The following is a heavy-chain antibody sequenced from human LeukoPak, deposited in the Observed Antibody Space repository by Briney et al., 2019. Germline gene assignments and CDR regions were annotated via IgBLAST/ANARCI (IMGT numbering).Heavy chain of an antibody. Sequence: GGSLRLSCGASGFLFSSYEMNWVRQAPGKGLEWISYSSSGDNIIYYGDSVRGRFTISRDNAKNSLYLQMNSLRAEDTAVYYRARTGFNFFDYWGHGTLVTVSS. CDR3: ARTGFNFFDY. J-gene: IGHJ4*01. CDR1: GFLFSSYE. CDR2: SSSGDNII. V-gene: IGHV3-48*03.